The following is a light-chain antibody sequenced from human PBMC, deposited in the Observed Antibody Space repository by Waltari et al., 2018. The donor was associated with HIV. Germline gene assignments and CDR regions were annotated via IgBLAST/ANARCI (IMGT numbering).Light chain of an antibody. CDR1: SSNIGRNS. V-gene: IGLV1-44*01. Sequence: QSVLTQPPSASGTPGQRVTIPCSRSSSNIGRNSVSWYQHLPGTAPKLLIDNDDQGPSGVHYRVSCSLRGTCAALAISGHQSEDEAEYFCAAWDDSLTGPYVFGTGTKVTVL. J-gene: IGLJ1*01. CDR2: NDD. CDR3: AAWDDSLTGPYV.